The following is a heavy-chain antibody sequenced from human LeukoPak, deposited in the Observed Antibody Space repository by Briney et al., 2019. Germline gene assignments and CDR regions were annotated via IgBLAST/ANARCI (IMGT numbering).Heavy chain of an antibody. J-gene: IGHJ4*02. V-gene: IGHV3-9*03. CDR1: GFTFDNYA. CDR2: ISWNSGSI. CDR3: AKSEGAFLSSSFDY. D-gene: IGHD3-22*01. Sequence: GGSLRLSCVASGFTFDNYAMHWVRQAPGKGLEWVSSISWNSGSIGYADSVKGRFTISRDNAKNSLYLQMNSLSPEDMALYYCAKSEGAFLSSSFDYWGQGTLLTVSS.